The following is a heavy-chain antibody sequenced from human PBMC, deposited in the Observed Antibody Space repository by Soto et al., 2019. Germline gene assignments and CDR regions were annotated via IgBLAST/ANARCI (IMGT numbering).Heavy chain of an antibody. CDR2: IIPIFGTA. Sequence: QVQLVQSGAEVKKPGSSVKVSCKASGGTFSSYAISWVRQAPGQGLEWMGGIIPIFGTANYAQKFQGRVTITEDKSTSKAYMELSSLRSEDTAVYYCERARGLGYCSGGSCLHFDYWGQGTLVTVSS. CDR1: GGTFSSYA. D-gene: IGHD2-15*01. CDR3: ERARGLGYCSGGSCLHFDY. J-gene: IGHJ4*02. V-gene: IGHV1-69*06.